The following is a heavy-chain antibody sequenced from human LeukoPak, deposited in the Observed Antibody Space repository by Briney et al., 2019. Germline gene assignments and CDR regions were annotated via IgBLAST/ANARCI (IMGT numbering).Heavy chain of an antibody. D-gene: IGHD1-26*01. V-gene: IGHV3-74*01. CDR1: GFPFSSYW. CDR3: ARSLGGAYDY. Sequence: PGGSLRLSCAASGFPFSSYWMHWVRQAPGKGLVWVSRINIDGSNTNYADSVKGRFTISRDNAKNTLCLQMDSLRAEDTAVYYCARSLGGAYDYWGQGTLVTVSS. CDR2: INIDGSNT. J-gene: IGHJ4*02.